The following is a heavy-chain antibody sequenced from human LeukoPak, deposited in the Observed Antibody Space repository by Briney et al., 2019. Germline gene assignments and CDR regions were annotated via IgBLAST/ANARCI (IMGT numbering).Heavy chain of an antibody. CDR1: GFTFSNYW. D-gene: IGHD2-2*01. CDR2: IKQDESKR. Sequence: GGSLRLSCAASGFTFSNYWMSWVRQAPGKGLEWVANIKQDESKRYYVGSVKGRFTISRDNAKNSLYLQMNSLRAEETAVYYCAREASLYCSGNNCYWAFDLWGQGPLVPVSS. V-gene: IGHV3-7*01. J-gene: IGHJ4*02. CDR3: AREASLYCSGNNCYWAFDL.